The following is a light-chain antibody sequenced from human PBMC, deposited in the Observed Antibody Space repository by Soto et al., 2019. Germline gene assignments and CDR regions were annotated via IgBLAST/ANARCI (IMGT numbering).Light chain of an antibody. CDR1: SGYSTYI. Sequence: QPVLTQSSSASASLGSSVKLTCTLSSGYSTYIIAWHQQQPGKAPRYLMKVERSGSYNKGSGVPDRFSGSSSGADRYLTISNLQSEDEADYYCKTWDSNTFVVFGGGTKLTVL. CDR2: VERSGSY. J-gene: IGLJ2*01. CDR3: KTWDSNTFVV. V-gene: IGLV4-60*03.